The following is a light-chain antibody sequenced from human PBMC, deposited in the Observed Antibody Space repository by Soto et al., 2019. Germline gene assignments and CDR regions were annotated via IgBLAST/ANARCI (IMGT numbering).Light chain of an antibody. CDR2: KSD. CDR3: ATWADGLSGVL. J-gene: IGLJ2*01. Sequence: QSVLTQPPSASGTPGQRVSITCSGSNSNIGSNSVHWYQQVPGMAPKLLVYKSDQRPSGVSDRFSGSKSVTSASLAISGLRAEDEAEYYCATWADGLSGVLFGAGTKLTVL. V-gene: IGLV1-47*01. CDR1: NSNIGSNS.